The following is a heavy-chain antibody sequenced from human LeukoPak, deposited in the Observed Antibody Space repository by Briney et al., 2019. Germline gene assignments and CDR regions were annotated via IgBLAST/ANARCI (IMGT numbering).Heavy chain of an antibody. CDR3: ARDLEASSSLDY. CDR1: GYXFTGYY. CDR2: IHPISGAT. V-gene: IGHV1-2*02. D-gene: IGHD6-6*01. Sequence: ASVEVSCKTSGYXFTGYYIHWVRQAPGQGLEWMGWIHPISGATNYAPRFQDRVTMTRDTSISTAYMELSRLISDGMAVYYCARDLEASSSLDYWGQGTLVTVSS. J-gene: IGHJ4*02.